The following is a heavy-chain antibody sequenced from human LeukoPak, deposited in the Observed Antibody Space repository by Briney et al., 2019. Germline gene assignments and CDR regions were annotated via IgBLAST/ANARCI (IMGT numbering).Heavy chain of an antibody. Sequence: GSLRLSCATSGFTFSSYAMSWVRQAPGKGLEWVSSISGSGGNTYYADSVKGRFTISRDYSKNTLYLQMNSLRTEETAVYYCAKGPAMVRGTFDPWGQGTLVTVSS. CDR2: ISGSGGNT. J-gene: IGHJ5*02. V-gene: IGHV3-23*01. CDR3: AKGPAMVRGTFDP. D-gene: IGHD3-10*01. CDR1: GFTFSSYA.